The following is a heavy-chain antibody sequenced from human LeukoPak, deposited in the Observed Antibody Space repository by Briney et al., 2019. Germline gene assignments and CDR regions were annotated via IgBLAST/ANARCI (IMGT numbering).Heavy chain of an antibody. J-gene: IGHJ4*02. V-gene: IGHV3-23*01. CDR2: ISGSGGST. CDR1: GFTFSSYA. D-gene: IGHD4-17*01. Sequence: PGGSLRLSCAASGFTFSSYAMSWVRQAPGKGLEWVSAISGSGGSTYYADSVKGRFTISRDNSKNTLYLQMNSLRAEDTAVYYCTKAHHGDYFFYFDYWGQGTLVTVSS. CDR3: TKAHHGDYFFYFDY.